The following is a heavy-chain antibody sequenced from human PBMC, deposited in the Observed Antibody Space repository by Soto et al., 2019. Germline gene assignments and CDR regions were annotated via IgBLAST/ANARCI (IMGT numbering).Heavy chain of an antibody. D-gene: IGHD6-13*01. CDR3: TKEQSSIWYAPDGYDF. Sequence: PGGSLRLSCAASGFTFNNYAMTWVRQGPGKGLEWVSIISDSGGTTYYADSVKGRFTISRDNSNNMLYLQMSSLRAEDTALYYCTKEQSSIWYAPDGYDFWGQGTLVTVSS. J-gene: IGHJ3*01. CDR2: ISDSGGTT. V-gene: IGHV3-23*01. CDR1: GFTFNNYA.